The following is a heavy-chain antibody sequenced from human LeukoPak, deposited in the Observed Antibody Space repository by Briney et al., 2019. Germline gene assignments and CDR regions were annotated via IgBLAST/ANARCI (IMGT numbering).Heavy chain of an antibody. D-gene: IGHD3-22*01. J-gene: IGHJ4*02. CDR3: ARHDSSGQFDY. V-gene: IGHV4-31*03. Sequence: PSQTLSLTCTVSGGSISSGGHFWSWIRQHPGEGLEWIGYIYYSGSTYYNPSLKSRVTISVDTSKNQFSLKLSSVTAADTAVYYCARHDSSGQFDYWGQGTLVTVSS. CDR2: IYYSGST. CDR1: GGSISSGGHF.